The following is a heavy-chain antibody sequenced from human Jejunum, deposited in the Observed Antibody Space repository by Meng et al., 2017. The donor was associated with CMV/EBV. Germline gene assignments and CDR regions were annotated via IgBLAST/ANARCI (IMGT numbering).Heavy chain of an antibody. CDR3: ARGPSGGNSLGY. V-gene: IGHV3-7*01. D-gene: IGHD2-15*01. J-gene: IGHJ4*02. Sequence: RSWGRKETGKGKEREEEKKKEEREKEKEDTEKGRLKISREKAKNSLYLKMDSLRVEDTAVYYCARGPSGGNSLGYWGQGTLVTVSS. CDR2: KKKEEREK.